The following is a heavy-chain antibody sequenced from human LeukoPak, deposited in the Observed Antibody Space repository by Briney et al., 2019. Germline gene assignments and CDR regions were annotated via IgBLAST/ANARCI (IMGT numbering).Heavy chain of an antibody. CDR2: INTYTGTS. V-gene: IGHV7-4-1*02. D-gene: IGHD5-12*01. Sequence: ASVKVSCKASGYTFSSYTLSWLRQAPGQGLEWMGWINTYTGTSTYAQGFTGRFVFSLDSSVSTAYLQINSLKAEDIAVYYCVRQYSGYESLYFDSWGQGTLVTVSS. J-gene: IGHJ4*02. CDR3: VRQYSGYESLYFDS. CDR1: GYTFSSYT.